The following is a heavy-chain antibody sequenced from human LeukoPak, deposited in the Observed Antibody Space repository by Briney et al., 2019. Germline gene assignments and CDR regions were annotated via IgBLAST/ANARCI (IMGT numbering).Heavy chain of an antibody. D-gene: IGHD3-22*01. Sequence: SETLSLTCTVSGGSISSYYWSWIRQPAGKGLEWIGRIYTSGSTNYNPSLKSRVTMSVDTSKNQFSLKLSSVTAADTAVYYCARGSYDSSGYYYDPQWGQGTLVTVSS. CDR3: ARGSYDSSGYYYDPQ. CDR2: IYTSGST. CDR1: GGSISSYY. J-gene: IGHJ4*02. V-gene: IGHV4-4*07.